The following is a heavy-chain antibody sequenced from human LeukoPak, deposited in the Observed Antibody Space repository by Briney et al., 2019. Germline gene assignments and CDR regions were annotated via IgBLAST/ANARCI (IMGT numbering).Heavy chain of an antibody. CDR1: GFTFSRYW. CDR2: IKEDGTET. J-gene: IGHJ4*02. V-gene: IGHV3-7*01. D-gene: IGHD3-22*01. CDR3: ARERYYSDSSGRLPFPLLDS. Sequence: GGSLRLSCAASGFTFSRYWMSWVRQAPGKGLEWVANIKEDGTETYYVDSMKGRFTISRDDTKKLLYLQMNSLRAEDTAIYYCARERYYSDSSGRLPFPLLDSWGQGTLVTVSS.